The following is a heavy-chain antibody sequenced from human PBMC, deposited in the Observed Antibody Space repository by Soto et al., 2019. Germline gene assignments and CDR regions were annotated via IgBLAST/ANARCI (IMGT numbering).Heavy chain of an antibody. CDR1: GFTFNNYS. V-gene: IGHV3-48*02. CDR3: TRDFSPNGGTPYY. Sequence: GGSLRLSCAASGFTFNNYSMNWVRQAPGKGLEWVSYISSSSSTIYYADSVKGRFTISRDNAKNSLYLQMNSLRDEDTAVYYCTRDFSPNGGTPYYWGQGTLVTVSS. J-gene: IGHJ4*02. CDR2: ISSSSSTI. D-gene: IGHD2-15*01.